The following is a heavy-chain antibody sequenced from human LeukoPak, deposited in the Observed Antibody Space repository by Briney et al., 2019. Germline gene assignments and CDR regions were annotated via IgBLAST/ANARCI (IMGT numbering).Heavy chain of an antibody. CDR1: GLTFSSHW. J-gene: IGHJ4*02. D-gene: IGHD2-2*01. V-gene: IGHV3-30*18. CDR3: AKDDFQGLMGIVVVPAAIDY. CDR2: ISYDGSNK. Sequence: GGSLRLSCAASGLTFSSHWMHWVRQAPGKGLEWVAVISYDGSNKYYADSVKGRFTIPRDNSKNTLYLQMNSLRAEDTAVYYCAKDDFQGLMGIVVVPAAIDYWGQGTLVTVSS.